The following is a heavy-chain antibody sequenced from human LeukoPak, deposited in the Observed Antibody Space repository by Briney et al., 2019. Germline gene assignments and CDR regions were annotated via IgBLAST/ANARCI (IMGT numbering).Heavy chain of an antibody. CDR2: IYHSGST. V-gene: IGHV4-4*02. J-gene: IGHJ3*02. CDR3: AREYYDSSGYYYEDI. Sequence: SSETLSLTCAVSGGSISSSNWWSWVRQPPGKGLEWIGEIYHSGSTNYNPSLKSRVTISVDKSKNQFSLKLSSVTAADTAVYYCAREYYDSSGYYYEDIWGQGTMVTVSS. D-gene: IGHD3-22*01. CDR1: GGSISSSNW.